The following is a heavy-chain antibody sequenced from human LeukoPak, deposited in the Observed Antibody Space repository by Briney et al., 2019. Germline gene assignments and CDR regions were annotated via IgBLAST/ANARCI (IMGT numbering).Heavy chain of an antibody. CDR1: GGSISSYY. D-gene: IGHD2-2*01. V-gene: IGHV4-59*01. J-gene: IGHJ6*03. Sequence: PSETLSLTCTVSGGSISSYYWSWIRQPPGKGLEWIGYIYYSGSTNYNPSLKSRVTISVDTSKNQFSLKLSSVTAADTAVYYCARELVVAPYYYYYMDVWGKGTTVTVSS. CDR2: IYYSGST. CDR3: ARELVVAPYYYYYMDV.